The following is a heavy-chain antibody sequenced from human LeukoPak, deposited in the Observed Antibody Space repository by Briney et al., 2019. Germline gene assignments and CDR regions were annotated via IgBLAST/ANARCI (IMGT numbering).Heavy chain of an antibody. CDR1: GFTFSNYW. V-gene: IGHV3-7*03. Sequence: GSLSLSCAASGFTFSNYWMSWVRPAPGKGLEWVANIKEDGSEKHYVDSVKGRFTISRDNAKNSLYLQMNSLRVEDTAVYYCARTIRGYWGQGTLVTVSS. CDR3: ARTIRGY. D-gene: IGHD3-10*01. CDR2: IKEDGSEK. J-gene: IGHJ4*02.